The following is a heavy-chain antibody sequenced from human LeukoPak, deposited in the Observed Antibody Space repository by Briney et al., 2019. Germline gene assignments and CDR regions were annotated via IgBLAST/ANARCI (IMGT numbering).Heavy chain of an antibody. Sequence: PGGSLRPSCAASGFTFSSYWMSWIRQAPGKGLEWVANIKQDGSEKYYVDSVKGRFTISRDNAKNSLYLQMNSLRAEDTAVYYCARVAVDSRLREWGQGTLVTVSS. V-gene: IGHV3-7*01. D-gene: IGHD3-22*01. CDR3: ARVAVDSRLRE. CDR2: IKQDGSEK. J-gene: IGHJ4*02. CDR1: GFTFSSYW.